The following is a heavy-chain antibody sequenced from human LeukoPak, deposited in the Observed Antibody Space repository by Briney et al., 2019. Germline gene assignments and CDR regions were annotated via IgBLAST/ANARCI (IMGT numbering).Heavy chain of an antibody. CDR3: ARALSGSYYYYYYMDV. CDR1: GGSISSGIYY. Sequence: PSETLSLTCTVSGGSISSGIYYWSWIRQPAGQGLEWIGRIYTSGSTNYNPSLKSRVTISVDTSKNQFSLKLSSVTAADTAVYYCARALSGSYYYYYYMDVWGKGTTVTVSS. V-gene: IGHV4-61*02. D-gene: IGHD1-26*01. CDR2: IYTSGST. J-gene: IGHJ6*03.